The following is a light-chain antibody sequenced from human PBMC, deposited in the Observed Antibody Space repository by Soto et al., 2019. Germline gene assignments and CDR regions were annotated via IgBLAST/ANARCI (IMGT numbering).Light chain of an antibody. V-gene: IGLV2-14*01. Sequence: QSVLTQPASVSGSPGQSITISCTGTARDVGNYNYVSWYQQHPGKAPQLIIYGVRNRPSGVSDRFSASKSGNAASLTISGLQPEDEADYYCSSYRADTTLWVFGGGTQLTVL. CDR3: SSYRADTTLWV. J-gene: IGLJ3*02. CDR2: GVR. CDR1: ARDVGNYNY.